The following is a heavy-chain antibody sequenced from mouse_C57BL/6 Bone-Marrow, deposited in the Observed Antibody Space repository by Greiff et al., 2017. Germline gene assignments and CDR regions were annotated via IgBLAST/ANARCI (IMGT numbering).Heavy chain of an antibody. V-gene: IGHV14-4*01. J-gene: IGHJ1*03. CDR3: TLLGGYFDV. CDR1: GFNIKDDY. CDR2: IDPENGDT. D-gene: IGHD1-1*01. Sequence: VQLKESGAELVRPGASVKLSCTASGFNIKDDYMHWVKQRPEQGLEWIGWIDPENGDTEYASKFQGKATITADTSSNTAYLQLSSLTSEDTAVYYCTLLGGYFDVWGTGTTVTVSS.